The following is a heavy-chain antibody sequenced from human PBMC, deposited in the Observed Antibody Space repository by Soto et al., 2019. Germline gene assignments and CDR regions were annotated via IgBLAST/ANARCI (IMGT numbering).Heavy chain of an antibody. CDR3: ARGGPGHDAFDI. J-gene: IGHJ3*02. Sequence: LRLSCAASGFTFSSYGMHWVRQAPGKGLEWVAVIWYDGSNKYYADSVKGRFTISRDNSKNTLYLQMNSLRAEDTAVYYCARGGPGHDAFDIWGQGTMVTVSS. V-gene: IGHV3-33*01. CDR2: IWYDGSNK. CDR1: GFTFSSYG.